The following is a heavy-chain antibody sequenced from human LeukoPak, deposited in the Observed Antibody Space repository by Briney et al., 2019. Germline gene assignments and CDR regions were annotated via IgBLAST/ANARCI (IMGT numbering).Heavy chain of an antibody. Sequence: GGSLRLSCAASGFTFSDAWMSWVRQAPGKGLEWVGRIKSKTDGGTTNYAAPVKGRFTISRDDSKNTLYLQMNSLKTEDTAVYYCKDGSGSYPYWGQGTLVTVSS. V-gene: IGHV3-15*01. CDR1: GFTFSDAW. CDR2: IKSKTDGGTT. J-gene: IGHJ4*02. CDR3: KDGSGSYPY. D-gene: IGHD3-10*01.